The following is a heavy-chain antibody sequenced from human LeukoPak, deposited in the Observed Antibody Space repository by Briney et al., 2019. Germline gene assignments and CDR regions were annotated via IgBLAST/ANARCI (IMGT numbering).Heavy chain of an antibody. J-gene: IGHJ5*02. V-gene: IGHV5-51*01. CDR1: GYSFAFYW. Sequence: GGSLKISCQGSGYSFAFYWIAWVRQTPGKGLEWMGIIYPGDSDTTYSPSFQGQVTISADRSISTAYLQWTSLKASDTAMYYCARAHSGATMTPWGFDPWGQGTLVTVSS. CDR3: ARAHSGATMTPWGFDP. CDR2: IYPGDSDT. D-gene: IGHD1-26*01.